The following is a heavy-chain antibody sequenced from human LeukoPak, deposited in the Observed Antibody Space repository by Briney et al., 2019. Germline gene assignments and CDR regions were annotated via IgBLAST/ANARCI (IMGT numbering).Heavy chain of an antibody. D-gene: IGHD3-22*01. CDR1: GFTFDDYA. CDR3: AKDTYYDSSGYYNVDY. CDR2: ISGDGGST. Sequence: GGSLRLSYAASGFTFDDYAMHWVRQAPGKGLEWVSLISGDGGSTYYADSVKGRFTISRDNSKNSLYLQMNSLRTEDTALYYCAKDTYYDSSGYYNVDYWGQGTLVTVSS. J-gene: IGHJ4*02. V-gene: IGHV3-43*02.